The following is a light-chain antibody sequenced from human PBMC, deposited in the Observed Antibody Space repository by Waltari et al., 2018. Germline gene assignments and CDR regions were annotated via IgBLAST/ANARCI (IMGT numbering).Light chain of an antibody. Sequence: QSALTQPASVSGSPGPSITLSCTAPSSDVGGSKYVSWYQQHPGKAPKLMIYDVSNRPSGVSNRFSGSKSGNTASLTISGLQAEDEADYYCSSYTSSSTWVFGGGTKLTVL. CDR2: DVS. CDR1: SSDVGGSKY. CDR3: SSYTSSSTWV. V-gene: IGLV2-14*03. J-gene: IGLJ3*02.